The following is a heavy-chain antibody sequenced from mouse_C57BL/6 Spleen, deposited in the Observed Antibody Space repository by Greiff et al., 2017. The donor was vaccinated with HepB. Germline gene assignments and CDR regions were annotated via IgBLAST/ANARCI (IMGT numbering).Heavy chain of an antibody. Sequence: QVHVKQSGAELVKPGASVKLSCKASGYTFTEYTIHWVKQRSGQGLEWIGWFYPGSGSIKYNEKFKDKATLTADKSSSTVYMELSRLTSEDSAVYFCARSDYYGSSYDYFDYWGQGTTLTVSS. CDR1: GYTFTEYT. D-gene: IGHD1-1*01. J-gene: IGHJ2*01. CDR3: ARSDYYGSSYDYFDY. CDR2: FYPGSGSI. V-gene: IGHV1-62-2*01.